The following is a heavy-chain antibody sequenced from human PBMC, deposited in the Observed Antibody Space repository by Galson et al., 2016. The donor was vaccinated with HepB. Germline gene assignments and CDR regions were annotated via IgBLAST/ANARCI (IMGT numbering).Heavy chain of an antibody. CDR3: GKDWGSLWESSGKGMDF. J-gene: IGHJ6*02. V-gene: IGHV3-43*01. CDR1: GFTFDDYT. CDR2: ISWDGLKT. D-gene: IGHD3-10*01. Sequence: SLRLSCAASGFTFDDYTMHWVRQAPGKGLEWVSLISWDGLKTYYADSVKGRFTISRDNRKNSLYLQMDNLRNEDTALYYCGKDWGSLWESSGKGMDFWGQGTTVTVSS.